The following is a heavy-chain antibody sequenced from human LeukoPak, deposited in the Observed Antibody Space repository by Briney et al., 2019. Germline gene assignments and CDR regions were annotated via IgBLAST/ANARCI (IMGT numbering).Heavy chain of an antibody. D-gene: IGHD3-22*01. V-gene: IGHV4-34*01. Sequence: NTSETLSLTCAVYGGSFSGYYWSWIRQPPGKGLEWIGEINDIGSTNYNPSLKSRATISVDTSKNQFSLKLSAVTAASTAGYYCARVGYYWYCDLWGRGTLVSVSS. CDR3: ARVGYYWYCDL. CDR2: INDIGST. J-gene: IGHJ2*01. CDR1: GGSFSGYY.